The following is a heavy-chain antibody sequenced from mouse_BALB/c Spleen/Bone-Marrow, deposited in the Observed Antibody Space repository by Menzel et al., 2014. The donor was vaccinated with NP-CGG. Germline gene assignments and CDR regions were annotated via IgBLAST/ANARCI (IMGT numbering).Heavy chain of an antibody. CDR1: AYSITSDYG. V-gene: IGHV3-1*02. Sequence: EVMLVESGPDLVKPSQSVSLTCTVTAYSITSDYGWHWIRQFPGNRLEWMAYIHYSGNTDYNPSLKSRISITRDTSKNQFFLQLNSVTTEDTATYYCARETAIVADFDCWGQGTTLTVSS. J-gene: IGHJ2*01. CDR3: ARETAIVADFDC. CDR2: IHYSGNT. D-gene: IGHD1-1*01.